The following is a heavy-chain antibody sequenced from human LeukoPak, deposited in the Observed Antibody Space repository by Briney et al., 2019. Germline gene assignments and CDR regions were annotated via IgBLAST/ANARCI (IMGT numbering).Heavy chain of an antibody. Sequence: SETLSLTCAVYGGSFSGYYWSWIRQPPGKGLEWIGEINHSGSTNYNPSLKSRVTISVDTSKNQFSLKLNSVTAADTAVYYCARGYYYDSSGYSDYWGQGTLVTVSS. CDR1: GGSFSGYY. CDR3: ARGYYYDSSGYSDY. V-gene: IGHV4-34*01. J-gene: IGHJ4*02. D-gene: IGHD3-22*01. CDR2: INHSGST.